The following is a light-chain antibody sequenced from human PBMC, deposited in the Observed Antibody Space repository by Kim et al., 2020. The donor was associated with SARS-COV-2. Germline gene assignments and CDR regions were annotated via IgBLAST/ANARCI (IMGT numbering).Light chain of an antibody. CDR2: RNN. V-gene: IGLV1-47*01. CDR3: AAWDDSLSGPRV. J-gene: IGLJ3*02. Sequence: RGAISCSGSSSNIGSNYVYWYQQLPGTAPKLLIYRNNQRPSGVPDRFSGSKSGTSASLAISGLRSEDEADYYCAAWDDSLSGPRVFGGGTQLTVL. CDR1: SSNIGSNY.